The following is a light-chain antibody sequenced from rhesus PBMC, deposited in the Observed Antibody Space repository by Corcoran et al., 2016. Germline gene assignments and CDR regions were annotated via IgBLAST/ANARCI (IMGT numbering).Light chain of an antibody. J-gene: IGKJ1*01. CDR3: RHHDNHPWT. V-gene: IGKV1-19*01. CDR1: KGISDW. CDR2: AAT. Sequence: DIQMTQSPSSLSASVADRVTTTCQVSKGISDWLAWYQQKPGKAPKLLSYAATQVQNGVPSRFTCSGAGTDFTLTISSLQPEDFATYYCRHHDNHPWTFGQGTKVEIK.